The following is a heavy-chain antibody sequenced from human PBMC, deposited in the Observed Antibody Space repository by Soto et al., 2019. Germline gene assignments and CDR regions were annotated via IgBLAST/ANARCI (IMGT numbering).Heavy chain of an antibody. CDR2: ISGSGGST. CDR3: AKSRCSITSCDRLLSDY. CDR1: GFTFSSYA. Sequence: PGGSLRLSCAASGFTFSSYAMSWVRQAPGKGLEWVSAISGSGGSTYYADSVKGRFTISRDNSKNTLYLQMNSLRAEDTAVYYCAKSRCSITSCDRLLSDYWGQGTLVTVSS. D-gene: IGHD2-2*01. J-gene: IGHJ4*02. V-gene: IGHV3-23*01.